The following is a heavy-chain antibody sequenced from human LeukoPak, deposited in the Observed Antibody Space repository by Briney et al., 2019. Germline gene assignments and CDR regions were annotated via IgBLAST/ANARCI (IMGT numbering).Heavy chain of an antibody. CDR2: INHIVST. CDR1: GGSFSGYY. J-gene: IGHJ3*01. Sequence: SETLSLTCAVYGGSFSGYYWSSIPQPPRKGLEWIGEINHIVSTNYNPSLKSRVTISVDTSKNQFSLKLSSVTAADTAVYYCASRPYGSGNVWGQGTMVTVSS. D-gene: IGHD3-10*01. CDR3: ASRPYGSGNV. V-gene: IGHV4-34*01.